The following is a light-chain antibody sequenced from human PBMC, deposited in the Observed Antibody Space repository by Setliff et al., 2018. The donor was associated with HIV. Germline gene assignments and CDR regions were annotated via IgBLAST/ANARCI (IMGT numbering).Light chain of an antibody. CDR2: EVT. J-gene: IGLJ1*01. CDR3: CSYAGSSTFV. V-gene: IGLV2-23*02. CDR1: SSDVGSYNL. Sequence: QSVLTQFASVSGSPGQSITISCTGTSSDVGSYNLVSRYQQHPGKAPKLMIYEVTKRPSGVSHRFSGSKSGNTASLTISGLQAEDEAEYYCCSYAGSSTFVFGSGTKVTVL.